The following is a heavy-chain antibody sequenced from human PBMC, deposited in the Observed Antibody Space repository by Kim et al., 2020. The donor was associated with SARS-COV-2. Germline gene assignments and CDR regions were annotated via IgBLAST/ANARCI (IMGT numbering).Heavy chain of an antibody. CDR1: GFTFSTYW. D-gene: IGHD1-7*01. Sequence: GGSLRLSCEGSGFTFSTYWMDWVRQAPGKGLVWVSRINNDGSRRDYADSVKGRFTISRDNAKNTLYLPMNSLRAEDTAVYYCARAIIGTNTFDYWGQGTL. CDR2: INNDGSRR. CDR3: ARAIIGTNTFDY. J-gene: IGHJ4*02. V-gene: IGHV3-74*01.